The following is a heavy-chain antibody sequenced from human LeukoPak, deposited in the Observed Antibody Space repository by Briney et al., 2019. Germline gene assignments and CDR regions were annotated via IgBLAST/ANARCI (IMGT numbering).Heavy chain of an antibody. D-gene: IGHD1-26*01. Sequence: GGSLRLSCAASGFTFSSYSMNWVRQAPXXXXEWVSSISSSSSYIYYADSVKGRFTISRDNAKNSLYLQMNSLRAEDTAVYYCARPLYSGSYYGAFDIWGQGTMVTVSS. CDR3: ARPLYSGSYYGAFDI. CDR2: ISSSSSYI. J-gene: IGHJ3*02. CDR1: GFTFSSYS. V-gene: IGHV3-21*04.